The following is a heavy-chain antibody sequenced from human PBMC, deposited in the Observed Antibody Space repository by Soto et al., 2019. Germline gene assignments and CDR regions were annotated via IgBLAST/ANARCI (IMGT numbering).Heavy chain of an antibody. CDR1: GFIFTSYA. J-gene: IGHJ4*02. CDR3: AKDWYYYSSISYYPFDY. Sequence: PGGSLRLSCAASGFIFTSYAMNWVRQAPGKGLEWVSYISSNSGTIYYTDSVKGRFTISRDNTKNSLYLQMNSLRDEDTAVYYCAKDWYYYSSISYYPFDYWGQGTLVTVSS. CDR2: ISSNSGTI. V-gene: IGHV3-48*02. D-gene: IGHD3-10*01.